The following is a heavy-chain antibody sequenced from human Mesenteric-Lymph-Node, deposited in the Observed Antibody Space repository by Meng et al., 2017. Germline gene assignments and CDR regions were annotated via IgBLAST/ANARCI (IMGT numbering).Heavy chain of an antibody. V-gene: IGHV4-31*03. Sequence: VQVQESGPGLVKPSQPLSLTCTVSGGSISSGTYYWGWIRQLPGKGLEWIAYIHYSGSTYYSPSLKSRVTISVDTSKNQLSLKLSSMTAADTAVYYCARYVFDSSSLYSNWFDPWGQGTLVTVSS. CDR2: IHYSGST. J-gene: IGHJ5*02. D-gene: IGHD3-22*01. CDR3: ARYVFDSSSLYSNWFDP. CDR1: GGSISSGTYY.